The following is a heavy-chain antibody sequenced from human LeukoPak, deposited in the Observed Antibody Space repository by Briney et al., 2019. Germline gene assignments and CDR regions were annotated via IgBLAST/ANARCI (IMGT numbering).Heavy chain of an antibody. Sequence: PSETLSLTCAVYGGSVSGYYWSWVRQPPGKGLEWIGEINHSGSTNYNPSLKSRVTISVDTSKNQFSLKLSSVTAADTAVYYCARKQRLPDYWGQGTLVTVSS. CDR3: ARKQRLPDY. D-gene: IGHD1/OR15-1a*01. V-gene: IGHV4-34*01. CDR1: GGSVSGYY. J-gene: IGHJ4*02. CDR2: INHSGST.